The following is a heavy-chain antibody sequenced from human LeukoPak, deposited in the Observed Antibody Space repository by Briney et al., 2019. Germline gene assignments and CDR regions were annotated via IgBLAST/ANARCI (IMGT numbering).Heavy chain of an antibody. J-gene: IGHJ4*02. CDR3: ARYGDYVDY. Sequence: SETLSLTCTVSGGSISSYYWSWIRQPPGKGLEWIGYIYYSGSTNYNPSLKSRVTISVDTSKNQFSLKLSSVTAAGTAVYYCARYGDYVDYWGQGTLVTVSS. CDR2: IYYSGST. CDR1: GGSISSYY. D-gene: IGHD4-17*01. V-gene: IGHV4-59*08.